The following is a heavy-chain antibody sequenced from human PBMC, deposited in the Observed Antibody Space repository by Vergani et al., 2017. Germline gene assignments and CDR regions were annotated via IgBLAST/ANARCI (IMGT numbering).Heavy chain of an antibody. D-gene: IGHD6-13*01. V-gene: IGHV4-61*10. Sequence: QVQLQESGPGLVKPSETLSLTCSVSGDSVNSGGYYWSWIRQPAGKGLEWIGYISYSGSTNYNPSLKRRVTISVDTSKSQFSLKLISVTAADTAGYYCARGGRYTNSWYSFDIWGQGTMVTVSS. CDR1: GDSVNSGGYY. CDR3: ARGGRYTNSWYSFDI. J-gene: IGHJ3*02. CDR2: ISYSGST.